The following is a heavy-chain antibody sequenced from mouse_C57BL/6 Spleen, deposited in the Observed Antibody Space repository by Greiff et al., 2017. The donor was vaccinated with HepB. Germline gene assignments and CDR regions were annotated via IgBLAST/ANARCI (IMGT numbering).Heavy chain of an antibody. CDR1: GYTFTDYY. Sequence: VKLMESGAELVRPGASVKLSCKASGYTFTDYYINWVKQRPGQGLEWIARIYPGSGNTYYNEKFKGKATLTAEKSSSTAYMQLSSLTSEDSAVYFRARGSTMVTTKGYYFDYWGQGTTLTVSS. J-gene: IGHJ2*01. V-gene: IGHV1-76*01. CDR3: ARGSTMVTTKGYYFDY. CDR2: IYPGSGNT. D-gene: IGHD2-2*01.